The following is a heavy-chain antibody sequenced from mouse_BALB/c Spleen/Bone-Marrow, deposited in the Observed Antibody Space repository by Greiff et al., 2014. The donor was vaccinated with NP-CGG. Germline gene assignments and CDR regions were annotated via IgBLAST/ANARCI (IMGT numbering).Heavy chain of an antibody. Sequence: EVMLVESXGGLVQFGGSLKLSCAASGFTFSRYGMSWVRQTPDKRLELVAIINSDGGSTYYPDSVKGRFTISRDNAKNTLYLQMSSLKSEDTAMYYCARAYYWGQGTLVTVSA. CDR3: ARAYY. CDR1: GFTFSRYG. J-gene: IGHJ3*01. D-gene: IGHD2-10*01. V-gene: IGHV5-6-3*01. CDR2: INSDGGST.